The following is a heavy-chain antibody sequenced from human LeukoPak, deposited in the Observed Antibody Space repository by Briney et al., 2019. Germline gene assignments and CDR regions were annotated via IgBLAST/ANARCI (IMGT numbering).Heavy chain of an antibody. J-gene: IGHJ6*02. D-gene: IGHD3-10*01. V-gene: IGHV1-69*13. Sequence: GASVQVSCKASGYSFTGYYMHWVRQAPGQGLEWMGGIIPIFGTANYAQKFQGRVTITADESTSTAYMELSSLRSEDTAVYYCASGSYYVGYYYGMDVWGQGTTVTVSS. CDR3: ASGSYYVGYYYGMDV. CDR2: IIPIFGTA. CDR1: GYSFTGYY.